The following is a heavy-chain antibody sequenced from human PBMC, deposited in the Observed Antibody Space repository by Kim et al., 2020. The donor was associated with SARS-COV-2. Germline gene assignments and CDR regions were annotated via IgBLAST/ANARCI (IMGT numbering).Heavy chain of an antibody. J-gene: IGHJ4*02. CDR1: GFTFTSYA. Sequence: ASVKVSCKAYGFTFTSYAMHWVRQAPGQRLEWMGWINAGNGNTKYSQKFQGRVTITRDTSASTAYMELSSLRSEDTAVYYCAGGGERPLTSHFDYWGQGTLVTVSS. V-gene: IGHV1-3*01. CDR2: INAGNGNT. CDR3: AGGGERPLTSHFDY. D-gene: IGHD1-1*01.